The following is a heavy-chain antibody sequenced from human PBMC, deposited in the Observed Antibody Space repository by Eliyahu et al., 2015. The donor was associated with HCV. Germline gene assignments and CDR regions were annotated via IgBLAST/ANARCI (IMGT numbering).Heavy chain of an antibody. J-gene: IGHJ4*02. CDR2: IYWDDDK. Sequence: QITLKESGPTLVKPTQTLTVTCTFSGFSLSTSGVAXGWIRXPPGKALEWLALIYWDDDKRYSPSLKNRLTITKDTSKNQVVLSMINMDPVDTATYYCVHRRPPYSIFDYWGQGTLVTVSS. V-gene: IGHV2-5*02. CDR1: GFSLSTSGVA. D-gene: IGHD4-11*01. CDR3: VHRRPPYSIFDY.